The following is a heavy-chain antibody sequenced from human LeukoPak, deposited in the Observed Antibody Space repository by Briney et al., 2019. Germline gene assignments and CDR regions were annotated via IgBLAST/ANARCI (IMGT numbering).Heavy chain of an antibody. V-gene: IGHV1-24*01. D-gene: IGHD6-13*01. CDR2: FDPEDGET. CDR3: ATPGTAAGLYYFDY. CDR1: GYTLTELS. Sequence: ASVKVSCKVSGYTLTELSMHWARQAPGKGLEWMGGFDPEDGETIYAQKFQGRVTMTEDTSTDTAYMELSSLRSEDTAVYYCATPGTAAGLYYFDYWGQGTLVTVSS. J-gene: IGHJ4*02.